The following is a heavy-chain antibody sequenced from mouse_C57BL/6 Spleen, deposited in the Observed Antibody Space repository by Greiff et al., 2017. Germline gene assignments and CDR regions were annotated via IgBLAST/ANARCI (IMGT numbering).Heavy chain of an antibody. J-gene: IGHJ3*01. Sequence: QVQLQQPGAELVKPGASVKMSCKASGYTFTSYWITWVKQRPGQGLEWIGDIYPGSGSTNYNEKFKSKATLTVDTSSSTAYMQLSSLTSEDSAAYCCARPPMVTPAWFAYWGQGTLVTVSA. CDR2: IYPGSGST. D-gene: IGHD2-2*01. CDR1: GYTFTSYW. CDR3: ARPPMVTPAWFAY. V-gene: IGHV1-55*01.